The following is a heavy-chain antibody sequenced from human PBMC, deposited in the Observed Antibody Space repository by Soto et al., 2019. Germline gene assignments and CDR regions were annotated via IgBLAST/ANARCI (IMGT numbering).Heavy chain of an antibody. V-gene: IGHV3-30*18. D-gene: IGHD5-12*01. CDR1: GFTFSSYG. CDR3: AKELAYNWFDP. J-gene: IGHJ5*02. CDR2: ISYDGSNK. Sequence: QVQLVESGGGVVQPGRSLRLSCAASGFTFSSYGMHWVRQAPGKGLEWVAVISYDGSNKYYADSVKGRFTISRDNSKNTLYLQMNSLRAEDTAVYYCAKELAYNWFDPWGQGTLVTVSS.